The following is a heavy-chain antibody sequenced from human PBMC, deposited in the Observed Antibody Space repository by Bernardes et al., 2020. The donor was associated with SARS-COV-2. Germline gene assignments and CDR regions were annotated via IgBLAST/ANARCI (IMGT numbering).Heavy chain of an antibody. J-gene: IGHJ5*02. CDR2: IRSNAYGGTT. CDR3: TRDRLLGTATTGNWFDP. D-gene: IGHD6-25*01. V-gene: IGHV3-49*03. Sequence: GSLRLSCTASGFTFGDYAMSWFRQAPGKGLEWVGVIRSNAYGGTTEYAASVKGRFTISRDDSKSIAYLQMNSLETEDTAVYYCTRDRLLGTATTGNWFDPWDQETL. CDR1: GFTFGDYA.